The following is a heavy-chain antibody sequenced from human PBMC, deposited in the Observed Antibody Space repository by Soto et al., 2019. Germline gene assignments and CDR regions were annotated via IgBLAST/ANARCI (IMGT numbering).Heavy chain of an antibody. CDR3: ARDLGAFPSDFWSGYHYVYNGMDI. CDR2: INGGNGNT. Sequence: QAQVVQSGAEVKKPGASVKVSCKASGYTFSNYAMHWVRQAPGQRLEWMGWINGGNGNTKYSQKFQGRVTITRDTSACTAYMELSSLIPEDTAVYYCARDLGAFPSDFWSGYHYVYNGMDIWGQGTTVSV. J-gene: IGHJ6*02. D-gene: IGHD3-3*01. V-gene: IGHV1-3*01. CDR1: GYTFSNYA.